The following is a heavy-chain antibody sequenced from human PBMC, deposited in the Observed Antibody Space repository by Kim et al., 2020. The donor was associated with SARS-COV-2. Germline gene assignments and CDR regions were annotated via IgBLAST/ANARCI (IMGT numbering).Heavy chain of an antibody. Sequence: GGSLRLSCAASGFTFSSYGMHWVRQDPGKGLEWVAVISYDGSNKYYADSVKGRFTISRDNSKNTLYLQMNSLRAEDTAVYYCARDRQQLGEFDYWGQGTLVTVSS. CDR2: ISYDGSNK. D-gene: IGHD6-13*01. V-gene: IGHV3-33*05. CDR1: GFTFSSYG. J-gene: IGHJ4*02. CDR3: ARDRQQLGEFDY.